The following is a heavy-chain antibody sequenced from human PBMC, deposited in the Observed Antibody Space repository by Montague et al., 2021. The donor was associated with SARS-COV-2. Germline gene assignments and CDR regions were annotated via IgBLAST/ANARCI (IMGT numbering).Heavy chain of an antibody. Sequence: CAISGDSVSSNIASWNWIRQSPSRGLEWLGRTYQRSKWYSDYAVSVKSRIIINPDTSKNQFSLQLDSVTPEDTAVYYCVRGGEVRCGKDYYYGMDVWGQGITGTVAS. J-gene: IGHJ6*02. CDR1: GDSVSSNIAS. D-gene: IGHD4-17*01. V-gene: IGHV6-1*01. CDR2: TYQRSKWYS. CDR3: VRGGEVRCGKDYYYGMDV.